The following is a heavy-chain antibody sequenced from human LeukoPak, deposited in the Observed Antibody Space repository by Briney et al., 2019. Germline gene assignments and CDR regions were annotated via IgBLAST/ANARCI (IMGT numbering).Heavy chain of an antibody. V-gene: IGHV3-7*03. CDR3: AGDYYFDY. CDR1: GFTVSSNY. CDR2: IKQDGSEK. Sequence: GGSLRLSCAASGFTVSSNYMSWVRQAPGKGLEWVANIKQDGSEKYYVDSVKGRFTISRDNAKNSLYLQMNSLRAEDTAVYYCAGDYYFDYWGQGTLVTVSS. J-gene: IGHJ4*02.